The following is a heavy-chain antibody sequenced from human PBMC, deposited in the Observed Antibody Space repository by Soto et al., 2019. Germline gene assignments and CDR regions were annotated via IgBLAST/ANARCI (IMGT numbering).Heavy chain of an antibody. CDR3: ARQGSNIVATTDSDAFDV. Sequence: PGESLKISCKGSGYSFTSYWIGWVRQMPGKGLEWMGIIYPGDSDTRYSPSFQGQVTISADKSISTAYLQWSSLKASDTAMYYCARQGSNIVATTDSDAFDVWGQGTMVTVPS. CDR1: GYSFTSYW. CDR2: IYPGDSDT. D-gene: IGHD5-12*01. J-gene: IGHJ3*01. V-gene: IGHV5-51*01.